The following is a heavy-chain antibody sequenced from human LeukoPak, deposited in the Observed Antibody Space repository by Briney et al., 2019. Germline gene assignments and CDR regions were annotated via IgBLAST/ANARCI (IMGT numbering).Heavy chain of an antibody. CDR2: INHSGST. D-gene: IGHD5-18*01. V-gene: IGHV4-34*01. CDR3: ARGLSRTTIQLWWGYWFDP. CDR1: GGSFSGYY. J-gene: IGHJ5*02. Sequence: SETLSLTCAVYGGSFSGYYWSWIRQPPGKGLEWIGEINHSGSTNYNPSLKSRVTISVDTSKNQFSLKLSSVTAADTAVYYCARGLSRTTIQLWWGYWFDPWGQGTLVTVSS.